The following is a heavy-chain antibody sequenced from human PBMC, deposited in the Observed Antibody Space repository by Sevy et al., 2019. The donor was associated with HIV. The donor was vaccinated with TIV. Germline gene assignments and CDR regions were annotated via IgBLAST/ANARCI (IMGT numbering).Heavy chain of an antibody. CDR2: ISYEGTET. V-gene: IGHV3-30-3*01. CDR1: GFAFSTHA. CDR3: ARDGGYSVKWYPLY. Sequence: GGSLSLSCAASGFAFSTHAMHWVRQAPGKGLEGVAVISYEGTETFYAASVEGRFTISRDNSKNMLSLQINSLRPEDTAVYYCARDGGYSVKWYPLYWGHGTLVTVSS. J-gene: IGHJ4*01. D-gene: IGHD1-26*01.